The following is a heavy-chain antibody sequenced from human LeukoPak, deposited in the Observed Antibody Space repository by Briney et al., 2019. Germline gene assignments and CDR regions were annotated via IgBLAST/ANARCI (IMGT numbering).Heavy chain of an antibody. CDR2: IRQDGSEK. Sequence: GGSLRLSCAASGFTFSNYWMSWVRQAPGKGLEWVANIRQDGSEKYYVDSVKGRFTISRDNAKKSLYLQMNSLRAEDTAVYYCARENVDYDFWSGYPNWFDPWGQGTLVTVSS. CDR3: ARENVDYDFWSGYPNWFDP. D-gene: IGHD3-3*01. V-gene: IGHV3-7*05. CDR1: GFTFSNYW. J-gene: IGHJ5*02.